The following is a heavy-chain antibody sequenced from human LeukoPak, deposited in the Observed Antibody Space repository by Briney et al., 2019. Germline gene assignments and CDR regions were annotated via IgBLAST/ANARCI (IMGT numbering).Heavy chain of an antibody. D-gene: IGHD4-17*01. Sequence: SVTLSLTCTVSGGSLSSYYWSWIRQPPGKGLEWIAYISDSGSTNYNPSLKSRVTISVDTSKNQFSLKLSSVTAADTAVYYCARTTVTTYFDNWGQGTQVTVSS. CDR1: GGSLSSYY. V-gene: IGHV4-59*01. J-gene: IGHJ4*02. CDR2: ISDSGST. CDR3: ARTTVTTYFDN.